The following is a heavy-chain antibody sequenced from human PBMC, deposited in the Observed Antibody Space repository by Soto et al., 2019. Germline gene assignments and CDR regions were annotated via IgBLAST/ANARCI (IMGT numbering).Heavy chain of an antibody. D-gene: IGHD3-10*01. J-gene: IGHJ4*02. V-gene: IGHV3-23*01. CDR3: AKEQGTTMVRGVTYWGWFDY. CDR1: GFIFSSLA. Sequence: GGSLRLSCAASGFIFSSLAMSWVRQAPGKGLEWVSAISGGGGSTYYADPVKGRFTISRDNSKNTLYLQMNSLRAEDTAVYYCAKEQGTTMVRGVTYWGWFDYWGQGTLVTVSS. CDR2: ISGGGGST.